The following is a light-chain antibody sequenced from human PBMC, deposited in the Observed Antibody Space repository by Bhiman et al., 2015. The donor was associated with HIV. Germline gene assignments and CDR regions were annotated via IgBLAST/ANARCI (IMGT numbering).Light chain of an antibody. CDR2: EVT. Sequence: QSALTQPASVSGSPGQSITISCTGTSSDVGAYDLVSWYQHHPGKAPKLMIYEVTIRPLGVSNRFSGSKSGNTASLIISGLQAEDEADYYCSSYTTSSTVVFGGGTNLTVL. CDR1: SSDVGAYDL. J-gene: IGLJ2*01. V-gene: IGLV2-14*02. CDR3: SSYTTSSTVV.